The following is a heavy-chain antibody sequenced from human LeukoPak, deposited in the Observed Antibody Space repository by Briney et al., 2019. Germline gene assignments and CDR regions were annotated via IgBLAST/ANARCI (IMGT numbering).Heavy chain of an antibody. CDR3: TRDPPYPDFWSDF. V-gene: IGHV3-23*01. CDR2: ISGSGGST. CDR1: GFTFSSYA. J-gene: IGHJ4*02. Sequence: GGSLRLSCAASGFTFSSYAMSWVRQAPGKGLEWVSAISGSGGSTYYADSVKGRFTISRDNSKNTLYLQMNSLRAEDTAVYYCTRDPPYPDFWSDFWGQGTLVTVSS. D-gene: IGHD3-3*01.